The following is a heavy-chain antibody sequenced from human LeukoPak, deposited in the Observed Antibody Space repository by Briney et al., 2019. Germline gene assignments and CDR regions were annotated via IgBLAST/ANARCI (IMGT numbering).Heavy chain of an antibody. D-gene: IGHD2-2*01. CDR1: GFTFSSYG. CDR2: IWYDGSNK. J-gene: IGHJ4*02. CDR3: ARDRVKVVPAAGFDY. Sequence: GGSLRLSCAASGFTFSSYGMHWVRQAPGKGLEWVAVIWYDGSNKYYADSVKGRFTISRDNSKNTLYLQMNSLRAEDTAVYYCARDRVKVVPAAGFDYWGQGTLVTVSS. V-gene: IGHV3-33*01.